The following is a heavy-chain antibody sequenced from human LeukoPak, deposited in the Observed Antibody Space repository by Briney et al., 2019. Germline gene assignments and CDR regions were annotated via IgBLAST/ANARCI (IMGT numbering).Heavy chain of an antibody. CDR2: IYHSGST. D-gene: IGHD3-22*01. CDR1: GYSISSGHY. Sequence: PSETLSLTCTVSGYSISSGHYWGWIRQPPGKGLEWIGSIYHSGSTYYNPSLKSRVTISVDTSKNQFSLKLSSVTAADTAVYYCARVLPNYYDRGGGDYWGQGTLVTVSS. J-gene: IGHJ4*02. CDR3: ARVLPNYYDRGGGDY. V-gene: IGHV4-38-2*02.